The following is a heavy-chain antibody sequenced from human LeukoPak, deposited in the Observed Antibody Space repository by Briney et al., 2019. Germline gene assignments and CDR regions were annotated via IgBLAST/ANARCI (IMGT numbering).Heavy chain of an antibody. CDR1: GFTFSSYA. CDR2: ISYDGSNK. V-gene: IGHV3-30*01. J-gene: IGHJ4*02. D-gene: IGHD6-19*01. CDR3: ARSWAVAGGTFDY. Sequence: GGSLRLSCVASGFTFSSYAMRWVRLAPGKGLEWVAVISYDGSNKYYADSVKGRFTISRDNSKNTLYLQMNSLRAEDTAVYYCARSWAVAGGTFDYWGQGTLVTVSS.